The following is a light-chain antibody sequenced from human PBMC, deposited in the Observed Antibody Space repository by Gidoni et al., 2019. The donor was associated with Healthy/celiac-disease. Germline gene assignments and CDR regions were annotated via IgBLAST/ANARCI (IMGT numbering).Light chain of an antibody. CDR1: QSVSSY. CDR2: DAS. Sequence: EIVLTQSPATLSLSPGESATLSCRASQSVSSYLAWYHQKPGQAPRLPIYDASNRATGIPARFSGSGSGTDFTLTISSLEPEDFADYYCQQRSNWLTFGGGTKVEIK. V-gene: IGKV3-11*01. J-gene: IGKJ4*01. CDR3: QQRSNWLT.